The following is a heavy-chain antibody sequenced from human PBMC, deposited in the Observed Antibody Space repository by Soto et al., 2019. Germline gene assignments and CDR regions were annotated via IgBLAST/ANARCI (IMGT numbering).Heavy chain of an antibody. CDR2: INPYNGNT. J-gene: IGHJ4*02. CDR3: ARARVPAAYFDY. V-gene: IGHV1-18*04. D-gene: IGHD2-2*01. Sequence: ASVKVSCKASGYSFTGNSMHWVRQAPGQGLEWMGWINPYNGNTNYAQKLQGRVTMTTDTSTSTAYMDLRSLRSDDTAVYYCARARVPAAYFDYWGQGTLVTVSS. CDR1: GYSFTGNS.